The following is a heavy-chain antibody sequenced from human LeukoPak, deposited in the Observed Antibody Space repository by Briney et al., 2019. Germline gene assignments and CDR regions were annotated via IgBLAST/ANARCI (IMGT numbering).Heavy chain of an antibody. CDR1: GGSLSSSSYY. V-gene: IGHV4-39*01. J-gene: IGHJ5*02. Sequence: SETLSLTCTVSGGSLSSSSYYWGWIRPPPGKGLEWIGSIYYSGSTYYNPSLKSRVTISVDTSKNQFSLKLSSVTAADTAVYYCARQKSRDIVVVVAARGYNWFDPWGQGTLVTVSS. CDR3: ARQKSRDIVVVVAARGYNWFDP. D-gene: IGHD2-15*01. CDR2: IYYSGST.